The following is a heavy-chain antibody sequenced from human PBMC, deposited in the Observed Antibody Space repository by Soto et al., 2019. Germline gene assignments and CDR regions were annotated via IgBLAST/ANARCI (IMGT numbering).Heavy chain of an antibody. CDR1: GYSISSGYY. J-gene: IGHJ3*02. V-gene: IGHV4-38-2*02. CDR3: ARDTSQRYYYDSSGTLVAFEI. D-gene: IGHD3-22*01. CDR2: IYPSGST. Sequence: SETLSLTCAVSGYSISSGYYWGWIRQPPGQGLEWIGSIYPSGSTYYNPSLKSRVTISVDTSKNQFSLTLSSVTAADTVVYYCARDTSQRYYYDSSGTLVAFEIWGEGTMVTVAS.